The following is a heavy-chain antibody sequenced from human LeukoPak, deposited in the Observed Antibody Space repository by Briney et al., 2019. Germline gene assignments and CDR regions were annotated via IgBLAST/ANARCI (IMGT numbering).Heavy chain of an antibody. Sequence: GGSLRLSCAASGFTFSSYAMSWVRQAPGKGLEWVGRTRNKANSYTTDYAASVKGRFTISRDDSKSSLYLQMNSLKTEDTAVYYCARDTSVSFDYWGRGTLVTVSS. CDR1: GFTFSSYA. CDR3: ARDTSVSFDY. D-gene: IGHD2-2*01. CDR2: TRNKANSYTT. V-gene: IGHV3-72*01. J-gene: IGHJ4*02.